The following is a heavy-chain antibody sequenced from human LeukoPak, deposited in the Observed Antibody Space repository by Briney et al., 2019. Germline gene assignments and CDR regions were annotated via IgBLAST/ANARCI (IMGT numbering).Heavy chain of an antibody. CDR3: ARVSIGVSGASAFDY. CDR2: ISAYNGNT. Sequence: GASVKVSCKASGYTFTSYGITWVRQAPGQGLEWMGWISAYNGNTNYAQKLQGRVTMTTDTSTSTVYMELRSLRSDDTAVYYCARVSIGVSGASAFDYWGQGTLVTVSS. CDR1: GYTFTSYG. V-gene: IGHV1-18*01. J-gene: IGHJ4*02. D-gene: IGHD6-19*01.